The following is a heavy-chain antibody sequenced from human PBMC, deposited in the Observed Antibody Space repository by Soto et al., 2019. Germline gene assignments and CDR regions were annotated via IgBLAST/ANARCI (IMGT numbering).Heavy chain of an antibody. CDR3: ARGMKGGGDVKY. CDR1: GYTFTSYA. J-gene: IGHJ4*02. Sequence: QVQLVQSGAEVKKPGASVKVSCKASGYTFTSYAMHWVRQAPGQRLEWMGWINAGNGNTKYSQKFQGRVTITRDTSASTAYMELSSLRSEDTAVYYCARGMKGGGDVKYWGQGTLVTVSS. D-gene: IGHD2-21*02. CDR2: INAGNGNT. V-gene: IGHV1-3*01.